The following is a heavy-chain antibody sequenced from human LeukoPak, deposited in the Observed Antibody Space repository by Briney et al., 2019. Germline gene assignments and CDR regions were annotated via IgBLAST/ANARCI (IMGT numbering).Heavy chain of an antibody. CDR1: GGTFSSYA. CDR2: IIPILGIA. J-gene: IGHJ4*02. Sequence: SVKVSCKASGGTFSSYAISWVRQAPGRGLEWMGRIIPILGIANYAQKFQGRVTITADKSTSTAYMELSSLRSEDTAVYYCAREGSGWYEGYYFDYWGQGTLVTVSS. CDR3: AREGSGWYEGYYFDY. V-gene: IGHV1-69*04. D-gene: IGHD6-19*01.